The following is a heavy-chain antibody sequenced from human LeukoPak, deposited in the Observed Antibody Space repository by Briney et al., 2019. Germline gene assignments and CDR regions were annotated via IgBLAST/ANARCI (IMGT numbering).Heavy chain of an antibody. Sequence: PGGSLRLSCAASGFTFSRHGMHWVRQAPGKGLEGGAIIRYDGSEKYYADSVEGRFTISKDNSRDTLYLEMDSLRVDDTAVYYCARETGIIGRDSRVDYWGQGALVTVSS. V-gene: IGHV3-33*01. CDR3: ARETGIIGRDSRVDY. D-gene: IGHD1-14*01. J-gene: IGHJ4*02. CDR2: IRYDGSEK. CDR1: GFTFSRHG.